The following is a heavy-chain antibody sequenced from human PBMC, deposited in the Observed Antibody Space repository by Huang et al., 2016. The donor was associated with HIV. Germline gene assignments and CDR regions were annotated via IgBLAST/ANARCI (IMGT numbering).Heavy chain of an antibody. CDR1: GGSFTGND. J-gene: IGHJ6*02. D-gene: IGHD3-3*01. V-gene: IGHV4-34*02. CDR2: VNGSG. Sequence: QMQLQQRGAGLLKPSETRSLTCGVSGGSFTGNDLTWIRQAPGKGLEWIGEVNGSGATISLDKSNRGLSLDLRSVTAADTAVYYCARQWTILGWLLGLDVWGQGTTVIVSS. CDR3: ARQWTILGWLLGLDV.